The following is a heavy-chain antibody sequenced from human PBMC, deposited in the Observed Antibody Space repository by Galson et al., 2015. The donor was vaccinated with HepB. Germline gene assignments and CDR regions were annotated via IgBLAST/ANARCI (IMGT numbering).Heavy chain of an antibody. CDR3: ARQGTWREDGFDI. J-gene: IGHJ3*02. V-gene: IGHV3-7*01. CDR1: GFTFNSYW. Sequence: SLRLSCAASGFTFNSYWMSWVRQAPGKGLEWVANIKPDGGEKYYVDSVRGRFTISRDNAKNSLYLQMNSLRAEDTAVYYCARQGTWREDGFDIWGQGTMVTVSP. CDR2: IKPDGGEK.